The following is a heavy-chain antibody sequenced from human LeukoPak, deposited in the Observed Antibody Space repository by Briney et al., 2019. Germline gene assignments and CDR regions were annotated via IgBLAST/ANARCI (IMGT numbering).Heavy chain of an antibody. V-gene: IGHV3-43*02. J-gene: IGHJ1*01. CDR2: ITWDGGST. CDR3: AKEREKIYHF. CDR1: GFKFDDYA. D-gene: IGHD1-14*01. Sequence: PGGSLRLSCAASGFKFDDYAMHWVRQAPGKGLEWVALITWDGGSTFYADSVKGRFTIPRGDSENSLYLQMNSLRNEDTALYYCAKEREKIYHFWGQGTLVTVSS.